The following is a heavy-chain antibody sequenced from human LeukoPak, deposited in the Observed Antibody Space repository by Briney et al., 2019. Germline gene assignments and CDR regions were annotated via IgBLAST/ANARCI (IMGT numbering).Heavy chain of an antibody. J-gene: IGHJ6*03. CDR2: ISAYNGNT. D-gene: IGHD5-12*01. V-gene: IGHV1-18*01. Sequence: GASVKVSCKASGYTFTSYGISWVRQAPGQGLEWMGWISAYNGNTNYAQKLQGRVTMTTDRSTSTACMELRSLRSDGTAVYYCARGGAPKRERHSYYYYYYMDVWGKGTTVTVSS. CDR1: GYTFTSYG. CDR3: ARGGAPKRERHSYYYYYYMDV.